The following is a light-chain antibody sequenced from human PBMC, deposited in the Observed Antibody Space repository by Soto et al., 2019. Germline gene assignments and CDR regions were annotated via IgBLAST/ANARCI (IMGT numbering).Light chain of an antibody. CDR1: QRVLYSSNNKNY. Sequence: DLVMTQSPDSLAVSLGERATINCKSSQRVLYSSNNKNYLAWYQQKPGQPPKLLIYWASTRESGVPDRFSGSGSGTDFTLTISSLQAEDVAVYSCQQYYSTPFTFGPGTKVDIK. CDR3: QQYYSTPFT. J-gene: IGKJ3*01. CDR2: WAS. V-gene: IGKV4-1*01.